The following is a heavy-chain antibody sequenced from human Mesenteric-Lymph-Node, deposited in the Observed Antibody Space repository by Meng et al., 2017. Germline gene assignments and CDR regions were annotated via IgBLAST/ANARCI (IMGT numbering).Heavy chain of an antibody. CDR1: GGSISSSNW. V-gene: IGHV4-4*02. CDR3: ATRGGYTEMDIRWFNY. J-gene: IGHJ4*02. Sequence: SETLSLTCAVSGGSISSSNWWSWVRQPPGKGLEWIGEIYHSGSTNYNPSLKSRVTISVDKSKNQFSLKLSSVTAADTAVYYCATRGGYTEMDIRWFNYWGQGTLVTVSS. CDR2: IYHSGST. D-gene: IGHD3-16*02.